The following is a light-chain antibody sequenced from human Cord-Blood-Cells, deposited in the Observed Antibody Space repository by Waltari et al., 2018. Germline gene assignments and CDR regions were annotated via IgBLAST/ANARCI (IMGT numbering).Light chain of an antibody. Sequence: QSALTQPASVSGSPGQSSTIHCTGTSSDVGGYNYVSWYQQHPGKAPELMIYDVSNRPSGVSNRFSGSKSGNTASLTISGLQAEYEADYYCSSYTSSSTWVFGGGTKLTVL. CDR1: SSDVGGYNY. CDR3: SSYTSSSTWV. J-gene: IGLJ3*02. CDR2: DVS. V-gene: IGLV2-14*01.